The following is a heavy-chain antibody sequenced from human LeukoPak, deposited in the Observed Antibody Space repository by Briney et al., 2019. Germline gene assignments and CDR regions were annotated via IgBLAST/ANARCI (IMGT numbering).Heavy chain of an antibody. V-gene: IGHV5-51*01. D-gene: IGHD5-24*01. CDR2: IYPGDSDT. J-gene: IGHJ3*02. CDR1: GYSFTNYW. CDR3: ARHPVEMATLGAFDI. Sequence: GESLKISCKASGYSFTNYWIGWVRQMPGKGLEWMGIIYPGDSDTRYSPSFQGQVTISADKSISTAYLQWSSLKASDTAMYYCARHPVEMATLGAFDIWGQGTMVTVSS.